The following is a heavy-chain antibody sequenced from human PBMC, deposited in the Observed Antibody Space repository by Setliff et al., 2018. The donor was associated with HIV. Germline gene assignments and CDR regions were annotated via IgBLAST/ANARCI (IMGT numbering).Heavy chain of an antibody. D-gene: IGHD2-2*01. CDR1: GGSISNSRYY. Sequence: PSETLSLTCTVSGGSISNSRYYWSWIRQPPGKGLEWIGSIYYSGSTYYNPSLESRVTISVDTSKNQFSLKLSSVTAADTAVYYCARDKTYCNYSRCSRAGWYFDLWGRGTLVTVSS. J-gene: IGHJ2*01. CDR2: IYYSGST. CDR3: ARDKTYCNYSRCSRAGWYFDL. V-gene: IGHV4-39*02.